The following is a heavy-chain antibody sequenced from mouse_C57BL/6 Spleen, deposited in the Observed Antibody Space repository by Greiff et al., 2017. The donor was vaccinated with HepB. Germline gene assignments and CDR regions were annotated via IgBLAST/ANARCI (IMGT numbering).Heavy chain of an antibody. D-gene: IGHD2-5*01. J-gene: IGHJ3*01. CDR3: ARLGCYYSNYGFAY. CDR2: ISPGNSDT. CDR1: GYTFTSYW. V-gene: IGHV1-5*01. Sequence: VQLQQSGTVLVRPGASVKMSCKTSGYTFTSYWMHWVKQRPGQGLEWIGAISPGNSDTSYNQKFKGKAKLTAGTSASTAYMELSSLTNEDSAVYYGARLGCYYSNYGFAYRGQGPMVTVAA.